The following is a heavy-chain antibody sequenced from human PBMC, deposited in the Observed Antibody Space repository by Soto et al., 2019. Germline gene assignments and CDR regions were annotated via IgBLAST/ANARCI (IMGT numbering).Heavy chain of an antibody. V-gene: IGHV5-51*01. CDR3: ARHIVDTSMTASFNY. Sequence: PGESLKISCKTSGYSFLKYWIGWVRQVPGKGLEWMGIIYPGDSDARYSPSFQGQVTISADKSISTVYLQWSSLKASDTAMYYCARHIVDTSMTASFNYWGQGTQVTVSS. CDR1: GYSFLKYW. J-gene: IGHJ4*02. CDR2: IYPGDSDA. D-gene: IGHD5-18*01.